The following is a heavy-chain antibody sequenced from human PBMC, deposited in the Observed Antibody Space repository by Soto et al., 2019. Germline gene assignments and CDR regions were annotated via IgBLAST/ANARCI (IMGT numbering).Heavy chain of an antibody. Sequence: QITLKESGPPLVKPTQTLTLTCTFSGFSLSTSGVGVGWIRQPPGKALEWLALIYWDDDKRYSPSLKSRLTITKDTSKNQVLLTMPNMDPVDTATYSCAHRGDSSSWYHHWSDPWGQGTLVTVSS. CDR1: GFSLSTSGVG. V-gene: IGHV2-5*02. CDR3: AHRGDSSSWYHHWSDP. J-gene: IGHJ5*02. D-gene: IGHD6-13*01. CDR2: IYWDDDK.